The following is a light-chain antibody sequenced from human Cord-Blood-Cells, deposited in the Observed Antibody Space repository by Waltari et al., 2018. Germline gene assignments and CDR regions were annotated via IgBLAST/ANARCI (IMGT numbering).Light chain of an antibody. CDR2: GAS. CDR1: QSVSSSY. V-gene: IGKV3-20*01. J-gene: IGKJ4*01. Sequence: EIVLTQSPGTLSLSPGERATPSCRASQSVSSSYLAWYQQKPGQAPRLLIYGASSRATGIPDRFSGSGSGTDFTLTISRLEPEDFAVYYCQQYGSSPNTFGGGTKVEIK. CDR3: QQYGSSPNT.